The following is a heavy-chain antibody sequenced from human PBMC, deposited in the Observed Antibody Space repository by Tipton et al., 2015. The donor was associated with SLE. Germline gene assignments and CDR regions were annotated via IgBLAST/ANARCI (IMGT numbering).Heavy chain of an antibody. CDR1: GGSISSYY. CDR2: IYYSGST. Sequence: TLSLTCTVSGGSISSYYWSWIRQPPGKGLEWIGYIYYSGSTNYNPSLKSRVTISVDASKNQFSLQLNSVTPEDTAVYYCARDLLTGSDYWGQGTLVTVSS. J-gene: IGHJ4*02. D-gene: IGHD7-27*01. CDR3: ARDLLTGSDY. V-gene: IGHV4-59*12.